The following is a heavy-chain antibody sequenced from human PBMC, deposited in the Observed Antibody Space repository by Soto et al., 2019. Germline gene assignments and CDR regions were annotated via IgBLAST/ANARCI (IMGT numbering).Heavy chain of an antibody. D-gene: IGHD2-15*01. Sequence: GGSLRLSCAASGFTFSSYAMSWVRQAPGKGLEWVSAISGSGSSTYYTDSVKGRFTISRDNSKNTLYLQMNSLRAEDTAVYYCAKEKYRGNADPTYGMDVWGQGTTVTVSS. CDR1: GFTFSSYA. CDR3: AKEKYRGNADPTYGMDV. V-gene: IGHV3-23*01. J-gene: IGHJ6*02. CDR2: ISGSGSST.